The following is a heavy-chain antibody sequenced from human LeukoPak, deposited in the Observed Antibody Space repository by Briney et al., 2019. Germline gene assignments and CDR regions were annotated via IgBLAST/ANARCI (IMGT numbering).Heavy chain of an antibody. CDR1: GGSISSGDYY. CDR2: IYYSGST. J-gene: IGHJ6*02. D-gene: IGHD6-19*01. V-gene: IGHV4-30-4*01. Sequence: SQTLSLTCTVSGGSISSGDYYWSWIRQPPGKGLEWIGYIYYSGSTYYNPSLKSRVTISVDTSKNQFSLKLSSVTAADTAVYYCARHSVEYSSGWYHYYYGMDVWGQGTTVTVSS. CDR3: ARHSVEYSSGWYHYYYGMDV.